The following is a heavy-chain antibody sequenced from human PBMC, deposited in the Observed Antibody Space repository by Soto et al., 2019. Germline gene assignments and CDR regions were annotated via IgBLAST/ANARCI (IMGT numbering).Heavy chain of an antibody. CDR3: ARDRFTMIVGPRLSHFDY. J-gene: IGHJ4*02. V-gene: IGHV1-46*01. CDR1: GYTFTSYY. CDR2: INPSGGST. D-gene: IGHD3-22*01. Sequence: GASVKVSCKASGYTFTSYYMHWVRQAPGQGLEWMGIINPSGGSTSYAQKFQGRVTMTRDTSTSTVYMELSSLRSEDTAVYHCARDRFTMIVGPRLSHFDYWGQGTLVTVSS.